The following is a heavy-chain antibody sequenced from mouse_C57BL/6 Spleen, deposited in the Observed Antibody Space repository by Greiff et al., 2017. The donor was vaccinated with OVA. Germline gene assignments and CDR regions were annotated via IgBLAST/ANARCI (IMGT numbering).Heavy chain of an antibody. Sequence: QVQLKESGAELVRPGASVTLSCKASGYTFTDYEMHWVKQTPVHGLEWIGAIDPETGGTAYNQKFKGKAILTADKSSSTAYMELRSLTSEDSAVYYCARRIYYDYVWYFDVWGTGTTVTVSS. D-gene: IGHD2-4*01. V-gene: IGHV1-15*01. CDR3: ARRIYYDYVWYFDV. CDR1: GYTFTDYE. CDR2: IDPETGGT. J-gene: IGHJ1*03.